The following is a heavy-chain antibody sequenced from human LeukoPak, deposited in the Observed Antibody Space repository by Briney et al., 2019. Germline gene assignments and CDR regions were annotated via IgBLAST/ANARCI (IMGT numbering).Heavy chain of an antibody. D-gene: IGHD3-16*01. V-gene: IGHV3-15*05. CDR1: GFTFSNAW. CDR2: IKSKTDGGTT. Sequence: PGGSLRLSCAASGFTFSNAWMTWVRQAPGKGLEWVGRIKSKTDGGTTHYGAPVKGRFTISRDDSKNTLYLQMISVKTEDTAMYYCTTDFGEPTDYWGQGTLVTVSS. CDR3: TTDFGEPTDY. J-gene: IGHJ4*02.